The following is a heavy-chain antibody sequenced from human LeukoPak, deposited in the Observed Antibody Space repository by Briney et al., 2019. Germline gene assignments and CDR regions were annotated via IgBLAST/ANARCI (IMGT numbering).Heavy chain of an antibody. J-gene: IGHJ4*02. D-gene: IGHD7-27*01. CDR1: GGSISSYY. CDR3: ARGPHYALGIYFDY. CDR2: IYTSGST. Sequence: SETLSLTCTVSGGSISSYYWSWIRQPAGKGLEWIGRIYTSGSTNHNPSLKSRVTMSVDTSKNQFSLKLSSVTAADTAVYYCARGPHYALGIYFDYWGQGTLVTVSS. V-gene: IGHV4-4*07.